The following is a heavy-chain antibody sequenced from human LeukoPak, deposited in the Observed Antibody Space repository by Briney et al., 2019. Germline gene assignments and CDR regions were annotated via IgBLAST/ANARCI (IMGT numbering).Heavy chain of an antibody. V-gene: IGHV4-34*01. CDR2: INSSGSI. Sequence: PSETLSLTCGVYDGSFSGYYWTWIRQSPGKGLEWIGEINSSGSINYNPSLKSRATISVDTSKSQFSLKLISVTAADTAVYYRARPRYFNDGSGHTDIWGQGTMVTVSS. CDR1: DGSFSGYY. D-gene: IGHD3-22*01. J-gene: IGHJ3*02. CDR3: ARPRYFNDGSGHTDI.